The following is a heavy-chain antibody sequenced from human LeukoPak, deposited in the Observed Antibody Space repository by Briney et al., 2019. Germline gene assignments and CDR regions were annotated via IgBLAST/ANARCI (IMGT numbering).Heavy chain of an antibody. Sequence: SETLSLTCAVYGGSLSGYYWSWIRQPPGKGLEWIGEINHSGSTNYNPSLKSRVTISVDTSKNQFSLKLSSVTAADTAVYYCATGEDYDSSGYWGQGTLVTVSS. CDR2: INHSGST. J-gene: IGHJ4*02. D-gene: IGHD3-22*01. CDR3: ATGEDYDSSGY. V-gene: IGHV4-34*01. CDR1: GGSLSGYY.